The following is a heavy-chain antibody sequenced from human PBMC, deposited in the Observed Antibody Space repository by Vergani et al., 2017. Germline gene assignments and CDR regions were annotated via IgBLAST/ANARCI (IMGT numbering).Heavy chain of an antibody. CDR1: GFPLSNAW. Sequence: EVQLVESGGGLVQPGGSLRLSCAASGFPLSNAWIHWVRQGPGKGLEWVSRVGFDGSDTVYADSVKGRFTISKDSAMNTVHLQMTNVRAEDTAVYCCARDGAGTIDFDYWGPGILVTVSS. D-gene: IGHD1-26*01. V-gene: IGHV3-74*01. CDR3: ARDGAGTIDFDY. CDR2: VGFDGSDT. J-gene: IGHJ4*02.